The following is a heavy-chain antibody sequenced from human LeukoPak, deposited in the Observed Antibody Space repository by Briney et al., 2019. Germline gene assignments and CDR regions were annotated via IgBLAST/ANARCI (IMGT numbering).Heavy chain of an antibody. Sequence: GSLRLSCAASGFTFSSYSMNWVRQAPGKGLEWVSSISSSSSYIYYADSVKGRFTISRDNAKNSLYLQMNSLRAEDTAVYYCARDEESSLAGFDPWGQGTLVTVSS. V-gene: IGHV3-21*01. CDR3: ARDEESSLAGFDP. CDR2: ISSSSSYI. CDR1: GFTFSSYS. J-gene: IGHJ5*02. D-gene: IGHD6-19*01.